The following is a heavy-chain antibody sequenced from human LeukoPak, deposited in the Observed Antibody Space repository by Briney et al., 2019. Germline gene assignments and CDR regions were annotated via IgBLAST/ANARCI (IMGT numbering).Heavy chain of an antibody. D-gene: IGHD5-24*01. CDR2: ISGSGDST. J-gene: IGHJ4*02. CDR1: RFTFSSSP. V-gene: IGHV3-23*01. CDR3: ARNHYVVTQLQIDY. Sequence: SGGSLSLSCAASRFTFSSSPMSWLRPAPGKGLKWVSAISGSGDSTYYADSVKGRFTISRDNSKNTLYLQMNSLRAEDTAVYFCARNHYVVTQLQIDYWGQGTLVTVSS.